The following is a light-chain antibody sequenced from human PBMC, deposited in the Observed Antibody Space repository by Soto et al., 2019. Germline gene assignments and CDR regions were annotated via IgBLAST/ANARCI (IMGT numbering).Light chain of an antibody. CDR3: QSYDSSLSGWV. CDR2: GNS. J-gene: IGLJ3*02. CDR1: SSNIGAGYD. V-gene: IGLV1-40*01. Sequence: QSVLTQPPSVSGAPGQRVTISCTGSSSNIGAGYDVHWYQQLPGTAPKLLIYGNSNRPSGAPDRFSGSKSGTSASLAITGLQDEDEADYYCQSYDSSLSGWVFGGGTKLTVL.